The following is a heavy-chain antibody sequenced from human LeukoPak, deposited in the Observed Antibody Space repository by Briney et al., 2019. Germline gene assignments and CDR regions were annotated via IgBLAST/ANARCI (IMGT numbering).Heavy chain of an antibody. V-gene: IGHV3-30*02. CDR3: AKDLYDSSGYYHFDY. CDR1: AFTFSNYG. J-gene: IGHJ4*02. Sequence: GGSLRLSCAASAFTFSNYGMHWVRQAPGKGLEWMSFIKYDGTDTYYADSVKGGFTISRDNSKKTLYLQMNSLRAEDTAVYYCAKDLYDSSGYYHFDYWGQGTLVTVSS. D-gene: IGHD3-22*01. CDR2: IKYDGTDT.